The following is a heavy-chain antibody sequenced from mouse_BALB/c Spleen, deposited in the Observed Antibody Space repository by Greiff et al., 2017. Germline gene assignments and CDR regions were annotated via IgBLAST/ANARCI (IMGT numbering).Heavy chain of an antibody. CDR1: GYTFTSYW. Sequence: QVQLQQPGAELVKPGASVKMSCKASGYTFTSYWMHWVKQRPGQGLEWIGTIDPSDSYTSYNQKFKGKATLTVDTSSSTAYMQLSSLTSEDSAVYYCTRSRDYENYAMDYWGQGTSVTVSS. J-gene: IGHJ4*01. CDR3: TRSRDYENYAMDY. CDR2: IDPSDSYT. V-gene: IGHV1S127*01. D-gene: IGHD2-4*01.